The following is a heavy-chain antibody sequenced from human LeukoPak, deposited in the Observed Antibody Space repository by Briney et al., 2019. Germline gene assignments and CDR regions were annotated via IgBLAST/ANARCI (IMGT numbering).Heavy chain of an antibody. CDR2: IIDDGRTT. CDR3: ARSGITMVGGASIGLRTFDI. D-gene: IGHD3-10*01. CDR1: GFTFSYYW. Sequence: GGSLRLSCAASGFTFSYYWMHWDRQAPGEGRVWVSRIIDDGRTTTYADSVKGRITISRDNAKNTLYLQMSSLRVEDTAVYYCARSGITMVGGASIGLRTFDIWGPGTMVTVSP. J-gene: IGHJ3*02. V-gene: IGHV3-74*03.